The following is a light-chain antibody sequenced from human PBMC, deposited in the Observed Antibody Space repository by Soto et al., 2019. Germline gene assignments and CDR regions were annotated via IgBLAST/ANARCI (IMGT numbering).Light chain of an antibody. CDR3: QQSYSTPRT. V-gene: IGKV1-39*01. CDR2: AAS. Sequence: DIQMTQSPSSLSASVGDRVTITCRASQSSSSYLNWYQQKPGKAPKLLIYAASILQSGVPSRFSGSGSGTDFTLTISSLQPEDFATYYCQQSYSTPRTFGQGTKVEIK. CDR1: QSSSSY. J-gene: IGKJ1*01.